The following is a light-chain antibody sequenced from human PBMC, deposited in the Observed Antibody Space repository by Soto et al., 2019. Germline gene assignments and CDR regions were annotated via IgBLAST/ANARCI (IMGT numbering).Light chain of an antibody. CDR2: DAS. V-gene: IGKV3-11*01. CDR1: QTVRNNY. Sequence: EIVLTQSPATLSLSPGERATLSCRASQTVRNNYLAWYQQKPGQAPRLLIYDASNRATGIPARFSGSGSGTDFTLTISSLEPEDFAVYYCQQRSNWPPWTFGQGTKV. CDR3: QQRSNWPPWT. J-gene: IGKJ1*01.